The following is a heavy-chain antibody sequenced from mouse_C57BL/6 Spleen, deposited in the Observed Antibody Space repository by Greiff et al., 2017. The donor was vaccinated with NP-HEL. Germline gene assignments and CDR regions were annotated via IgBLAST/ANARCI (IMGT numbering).Heavy chain of an antibody. CDR1: GYTFTSYW. J-gene: IGHJ1*03. Sequence: VQLQQPGAELVQPGASVKMSCKASGYTFTSYWITWVKQRPGQGLEWIGDLYPGSGSTNYNEKFKSKATLTVDPSSSTAYMQLSSLTSEDSAVYYCAKKGTKVNYYWCVDDWGKGTTVTVSS. CDR2: LYPGSGST. V-gene: IGHV1-55*01. CDR3: AKKGTKVNYYWCVDD. D-gene: IGHD2-1*01.